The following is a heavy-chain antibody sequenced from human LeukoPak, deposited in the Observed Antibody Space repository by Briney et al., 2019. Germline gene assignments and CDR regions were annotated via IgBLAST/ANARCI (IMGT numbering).Heavy chain of an antibody. CDR2: IYYSGST. D-gene: IGHD1-26*01. J-gene: IGHJ4*02. CDR1: GGSISSSNYY. CDR3: ARKVGATGYFDY. Sequence: SETLSLTCTVSGGSISSSNYYWGWIRQPPGKGLEWIGSIYYSGSTYYSPSLKSRVTISVDTSKNQFSLKLSSVTAADTAVYYCARKVGATGYFDYWGQGTLVTVSS. V-gene: IGHV4-39*07.